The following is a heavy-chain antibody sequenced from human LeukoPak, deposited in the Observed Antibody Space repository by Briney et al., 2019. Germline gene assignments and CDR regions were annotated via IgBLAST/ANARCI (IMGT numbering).Heavy chain of an antibody. D-gene: IGHD5-18*01. Sequence: PGGSLRLSCAASGFTFSDYYMSWIRQAPGKGLEWVSYISSSGNTKYYADSVKGRFTISRDNAKNSLYLQMNSLRAEDTAVFYCARDAYSWGYYYMDVWGKGTTVTISS. CDR1: GFTFSDYY. V-gene: IGHV3-11*04. CDR2: ISSSGNTK. J-gene: IGHJ6*03. CDR3: ARDAYSWGYYYMDV.